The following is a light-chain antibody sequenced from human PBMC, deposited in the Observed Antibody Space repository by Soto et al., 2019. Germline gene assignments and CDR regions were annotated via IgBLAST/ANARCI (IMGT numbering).Light chain of an antibody. CDR3: ATWDDSLTCYV. CDR2: SNN. Sequence: QSALTQPPSASGTPGQRVTISCSGSSSNIGGNLVSWYQQVPGTAPKLLIYSNNQRPSGVPDRFSGSKSGTSASLAISGLQSEDEADYYCATWDDSLTCYVFAIGTKVTVL. CDR1: SSNIGGNL. V-gene: IGLV1-44*01. J-gene: IGLJ1*01.